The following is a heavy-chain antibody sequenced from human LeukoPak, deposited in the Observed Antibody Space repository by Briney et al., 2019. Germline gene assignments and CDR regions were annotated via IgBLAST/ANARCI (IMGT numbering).Heavy chain of an antibody. CDR1: GFTFSSNG. D-gene: IGHD6-13*01. CDR2: ISATGGTI. CDR3: AKASSWYRDYYYYMDV. V-gene: IGHV3-23*01. Sequence: PGGSLRLSCAASGFTFSSNGMNWVRQAPGKGLEWVSYISATGGTIYYADSVKGRFTISRDNSKNTLYLQMNSLRAEDTAVYYCAKASSWYRDYYYYMDVWGKGTTVTVSS. J-gene: IGHJ6*03.